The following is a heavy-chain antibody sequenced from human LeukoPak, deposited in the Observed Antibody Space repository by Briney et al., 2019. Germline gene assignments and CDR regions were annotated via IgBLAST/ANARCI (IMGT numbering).Heavy chain of an antibody. CDR1: GFTFSSYW. Sequence: PGGSLRLSCAASGFTFSSYWMHWVRQAPGKGLVWVSRINSDGSSTSCADSVKGRFTISRDNAKNTLYLQMNSLRAEDTAVYYCARDPVYDFWSGYYTYYYGMDVWGQGTTVTVSS. D-gene: IGHD3-3*01. J-gene: IGHJ6*02. CDR2: INSDGSST. CDR3: ARDPVYDFWSGYYTYYYGMDV. V-gene: IGHV3-74*01.